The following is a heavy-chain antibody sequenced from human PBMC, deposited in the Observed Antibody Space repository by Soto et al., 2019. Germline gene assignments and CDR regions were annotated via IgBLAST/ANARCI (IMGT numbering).Heavy chain of an antibody. J-gene: IGHJ4*02. Sequence: SETLSLTCAVYGGSFSGYYWTWIRQPPGTGLEWIGEINHSGSTNYNPSLKSRVTISVDTSKNQFSLKLTSVTAADTAVYYCARGSFYHDTSGPYYFDLWGQGTLVTVSS. CDR3: ARGSFYHDTSGPYYFDL. CDR1: GGSFSGYY. V-gene: IGHV4-34*01. CDR2: INHSGST. D-gene: IGHD2-15*01.